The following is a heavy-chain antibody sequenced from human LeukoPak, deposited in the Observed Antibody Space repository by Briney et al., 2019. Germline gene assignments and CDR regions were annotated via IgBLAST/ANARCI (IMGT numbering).Heavy chain of an antibody. J-gene: IGHJ3*01. CDR2: IYSGGTT. V-gene: IGHV3-66*01. D-gene: IGHD6-19*01. CDR3: ARRYPYSSAWHPSAFDV. CDR1: AFTVSSNY. Sequence: GGSLRLSCAASAFTVSSNYMSWVRQAPGKGLEWVSIIYSGGTTYYADSAKGRFTISRDNSKNTLYLQMNSLRAEDTAVYYCARRYPYSSAWHPSAFDVWGQGTMVTVSS.